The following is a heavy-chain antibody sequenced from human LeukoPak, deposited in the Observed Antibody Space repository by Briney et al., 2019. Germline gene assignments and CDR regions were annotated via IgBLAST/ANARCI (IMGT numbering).Heavy chain of an antibody. D-gene: IGHD6-19*01. V-gene: IGHV3-13*04. CDR2: LSTAGHP. Sequence: GGSVRLFCAASGFNFRSYAMYWVRQTPENGLEWFASLSTAGHPYYPLPVKGRFTISREKAKESLYLQMNSLRVGETAVYYCARAEYNTGWYSFDYWGEGTLVTVSS. CDR1: GFNFRSYA. J-gene: IGHJ4*02. CDR3: ARAEYNTGWYSFDY.